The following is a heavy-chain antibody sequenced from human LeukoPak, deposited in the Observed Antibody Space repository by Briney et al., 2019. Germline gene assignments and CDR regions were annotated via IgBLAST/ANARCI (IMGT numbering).Heavy chain of an antibody. Sequence: GGSLRLSCAASGFTFSSYAMSWVRQAPGRGLEWVSGISGSGGSTYYADSVKGRFTISRDNSKNTLYLQMNSLRAEDTAVYYCAKDGGMTTVTFLDYWGQGTLVTVSS. CDR1: GFTFSSYA. CDR3: AKDGGMTTVTFLDY. CDR2: ISGSGGST. J-gene: IGHJ4*02. V-gene: IGHV3-23*01. D-gene: IGHD4-17*01.